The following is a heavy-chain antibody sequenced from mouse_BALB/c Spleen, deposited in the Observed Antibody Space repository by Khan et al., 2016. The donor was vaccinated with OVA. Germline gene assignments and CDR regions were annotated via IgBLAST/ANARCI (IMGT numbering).Heavy chain of an antibody. D-gene: IGHD2-2*01. CDR3: TRHGYVAWFTY. Sequence: QLQQSGPELMKPGASVKISCKASGYSFTSYYIHWVMQSHGKSLEWIGYIDPFSGGTTYNQKFKGKATLTVDKSSSTANIHLSNLTSEDSAVYYCTRHGYVAWFTYWGQGTLVTVSA. J-gene: IGHJ3*01. V-gene: IGHV1S135*01. CDR1: GYSFTSYY. CDR2: IDPFSGGT.